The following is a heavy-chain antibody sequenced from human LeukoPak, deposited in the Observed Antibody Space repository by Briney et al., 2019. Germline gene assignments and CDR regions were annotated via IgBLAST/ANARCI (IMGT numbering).Heavy chain of an antibody. D-gene: IGHD1-1*01. CDR1: GFTFSSIA. Sequence: GGSLRLSCAASGFTFSSIAMSWVRQAPGKGLEWVSAIRSNGETVYNADSVKGRFTISRDNTRQTLFLQMSSLRVEDTATYYCAKGQELDDGVFDSWGQGTLVTVSS. J-gene: IGHJ4*02. CDR2: IRSNGETV. CDR3: AKGQELDDGVFDS. V-gene: IGHV3-23*01.